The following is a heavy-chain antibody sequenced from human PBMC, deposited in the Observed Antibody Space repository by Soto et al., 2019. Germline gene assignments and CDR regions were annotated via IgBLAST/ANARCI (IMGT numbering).Heavy chain of an antibody. Sequence: EVQLVQSGAEVKKPGESLKISCKGSGYSFTSYWIGWVRQMPGKGLEWMGIIYPGDSDTRYSPSFQSQVTISADKSISTAYLQWSRLKASDTAMYYCARLKRDGYNYSPLYYWGQGTLVTVSA. J-gene: IGHJ4*02. D-gene: IGHD5-12*01. CDR3: ARLKRDGYNYSPLYY. CDR2: IYPGDSDT. V-gene: IGHV5-51*03. CDR1: GYSFTSYW.